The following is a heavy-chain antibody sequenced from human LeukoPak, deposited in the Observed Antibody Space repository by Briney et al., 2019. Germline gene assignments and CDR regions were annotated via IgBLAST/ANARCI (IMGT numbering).Heavy chain of an antibody. CDR3: ARAVIKVATIDGFDY. Sequence: SETLSLTCAVYGGSFSGYYWSWIRQPPGKGLEWIGEINHSGSTNYNPSLKSRVTISVDTSKNQFSLKLSSVTAADTAVYYCARAVIKVATIDGFDYWGQGTLVTVSS. D-gene: IGHD5-12*01. J-gene: IGHJ4*02. V-gene: IGHV4-34*01. CDR1: GGSFSGYY. CDR2: INHSGST.